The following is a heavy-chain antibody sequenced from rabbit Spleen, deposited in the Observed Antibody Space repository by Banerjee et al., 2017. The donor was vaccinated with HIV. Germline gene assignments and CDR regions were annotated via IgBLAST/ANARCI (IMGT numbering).Heavy chain of an antibody. CDR1: GFSFSSSYW. J-gene: IGHJ4*01. D-gene: IGHD6-1*01. Sequence: QEQLEESGGDLVKPEGSLTLTCTASGFSFSSSYWICWVRQAPGKGLEWIGCINAVTGKAVYASWAKGRFTFSKTSSTTVTLQMTSLTAADTATYFCARGEHFSVGFSAFAIYLDLWGPGTLVTVS. V-gene: IGHV1S45*01. CDR2: INAVTGKA. CDR3: ARGEHFSVGFSAFAIYLDL.